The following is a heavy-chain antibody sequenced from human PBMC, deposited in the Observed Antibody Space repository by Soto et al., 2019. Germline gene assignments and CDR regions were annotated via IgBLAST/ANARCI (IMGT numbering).Heavy chain of an antibody. CDR3: ARDHRVSRPTYYYYYMDV. CDR2: IYYSGST. CDR1: GGSISSYY. J-gene: IGHJ6*03. Sequence: SETLSLTCTVSGGSISSYYWSWIRQPPGKGLEWIGYIYYSGSTNYNPSLKSRVTISVDTSKNQFSLKLSSVTAADTAVYYCARDHRVSRPTYYYYYMDVWGKGTTVTVSS. V-gene: IGHV4-59*01.